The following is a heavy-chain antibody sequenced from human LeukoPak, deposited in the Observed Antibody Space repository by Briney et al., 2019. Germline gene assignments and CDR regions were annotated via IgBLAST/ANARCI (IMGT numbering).Heavy chain of an antibody. D-gene: IGHD6-25*01. CDR3: ARVSSSGWYDC. CDR1: GFTFSSYS. Sequence: GGSLRLSCAASGFTFSSYSTTWVRQAPGKGLEWVSYITSSSSYTYDADSVKGRFTISRDNAKNSLYLQMHSLRAEDTAMYYCARVSSSGWYDCWGQGTLVTVSS. J-gene: IGHJ5*01. CDR2: ITSSSSYT. V-gene: IGHV3-21*01.